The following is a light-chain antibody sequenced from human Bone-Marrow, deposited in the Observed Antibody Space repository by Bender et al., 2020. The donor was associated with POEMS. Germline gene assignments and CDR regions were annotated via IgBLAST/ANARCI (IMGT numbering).Light chain of an antibody. Sequence: QSVLTQPPSVSGTPGQRVIISCSGSSSNIGNNSVCWYQQLPGTAPKLLMYKTFDRPSGIPERFSASKSGTLASLAIDGLRSEDEADYHCATWDDSLSGWVFGGGTKLTVL. CDR2: KTF. CDR3: ATWDDSLSGWV. V-gene: IGLV1-47*01. CDR1: SSNIGNNS. J-gene: IGLJ2*01.